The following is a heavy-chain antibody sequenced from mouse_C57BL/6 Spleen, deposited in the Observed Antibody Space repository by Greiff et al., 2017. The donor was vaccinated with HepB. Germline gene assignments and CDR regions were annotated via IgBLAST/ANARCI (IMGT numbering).Heavy chain of an antibody. V-gene: IGHV5-4*01. D-gene: IGHD2-4*01. CDR3: ARDYLYYDYDVGAMDY. CDR2: ISDGGSYT. CDR1: GFTFSSYA. J-gene: IGHJ4*01. Sequence: EVKLMESGGGLVKPGGSLKLSCAASGFTFSSYAMSWVRQTPEKRLEWVATISDGGSYTYYPDNVKGRFTISRDNAKNNLYLQMSHLKSEDTAMYYCARDYLYYDYDVGAMDYWGQGTSVTVSS.